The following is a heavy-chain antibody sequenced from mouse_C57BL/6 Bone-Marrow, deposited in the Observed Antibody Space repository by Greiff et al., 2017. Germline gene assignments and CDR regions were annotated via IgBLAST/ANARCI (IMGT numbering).Heavy chain of an antibody. Sequence: EVQLQESGGGLVMPGGSLKLSCAASGFTFSSYAMSWVRQTPEKRLEWVATISDGGSYTYYPDNVKGRFTISRDNAKNNLYLQMSHLKSEDTAMYYCARVIGTTVTYGGQGTTLTVSS. J-gene: IGHJ2*01. CDR2: ISDGGSYT. D-gene: IGHD1-1*01. CDR3: ARVIGTTVTY. V-gene: IGHV5-4*01. CDR1: GFTFSSYA.